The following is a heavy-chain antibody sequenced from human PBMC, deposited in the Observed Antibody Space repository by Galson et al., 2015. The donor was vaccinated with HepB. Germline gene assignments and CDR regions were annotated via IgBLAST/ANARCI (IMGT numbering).Heavy chain of an antibody. J-gene: IGHJ5*02. CDR1: GFTFSSYG. Sequence: LRLSCAASGFTFSSYGMHWVHQAPGKGLEWVAVVSYDGSNKYYADSVKGRFTISRDNSKNTLYLQMNSLRAEDTAIYYCAKDGGRGYTYGPNWFDPWGQGTLVTVSS. CDR2: VSYDGSNK. CDR3: AKDGGRGYTYGPNWFDP. V-gene: IGHV3-30*18. D-gene: IGHD5-18*01.